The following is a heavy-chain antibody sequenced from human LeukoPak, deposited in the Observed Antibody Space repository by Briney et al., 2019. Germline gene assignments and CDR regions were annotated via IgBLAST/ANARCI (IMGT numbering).Heavy chain of an antibody. CDR1: GDSISSSSYY. CDR2: IYYSGST. Sequence: SETLSLTCTVSGDSISSSSYYCGWIRQPPGTGLEWLGSIYYSGSTYYNPSLKSRVTISVDTSKNQFSLKLSSVTAADTAVYYCASLRGYSYGSALYWGQGTLVTVSS. V-gene: IGHV4-39*01. J-gene: IGHJ4*02. CDR3: ASLRGYSYGSALY. D-gene: IGHD5-18*01.